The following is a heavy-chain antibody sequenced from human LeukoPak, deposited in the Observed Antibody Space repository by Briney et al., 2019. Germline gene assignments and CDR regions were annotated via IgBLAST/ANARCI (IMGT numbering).Heavy chain of an antibody. Sequence: ASVKVSCKASGYTFTSYDINWVRQATGQGLEWMGWMSPNSGNTGYAQKFQGRVTITADESTSTAYMELSSLRSEDTAVYYCAVGATKVRYFDYWGQGTLVTVSS. J-gene: IGHJ4*02. V-gene: IGHV1-8*01. CDR2: MSPNSGNT. D-gene: IGHD1-26*01. CDR1: GYTFTSYD. CDR3: AVGATKVRYFDY.